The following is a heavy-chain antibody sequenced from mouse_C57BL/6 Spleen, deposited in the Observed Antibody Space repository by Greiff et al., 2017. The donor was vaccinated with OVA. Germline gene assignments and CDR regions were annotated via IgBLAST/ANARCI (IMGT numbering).Heavy chain of an antibody. J-gene: IGHJ4*01. CDR3: AKGDYYGSRGDYCAMDY. V-gene: IGHV1-82*01. CDR1: GYAFSSSW. Sequence: VQLQESGPELVKPGASVKISCKASGYAFSSSWMNWVKQRPGKGLEWIGRIYPGDGDTNYNGKFKGKATLTADKSSSTAYMQLSSLTSEDSAVYFCAKGDYYGSRGDYCAMDYWGQGTSVTVSS. D-gene: IGHD1-1*01. CDR2: IYPGDGDT.